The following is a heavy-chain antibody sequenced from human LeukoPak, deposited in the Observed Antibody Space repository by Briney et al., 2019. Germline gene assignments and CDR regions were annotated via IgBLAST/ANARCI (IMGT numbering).Heavy chain of an antibody. CDR3: AKDSSYYYGSTCYIDY. Sequence: GGSLRLSCAASGFTLNNYAMSWVRQAPGKGLEWVSGISGGGARTYYPDSVKGRFTISRDNSKNTLYLQMNSLRAGDTAVYYCAKDSSYYYGSTCYIDYWGQGALVTVSS. D-gene: IGHD3-22*01. CDR2: ISGGGART. CDR1: GFTLNNYA. V-gene: IGHV3-23*01. J-gene: IGHJ4*02.